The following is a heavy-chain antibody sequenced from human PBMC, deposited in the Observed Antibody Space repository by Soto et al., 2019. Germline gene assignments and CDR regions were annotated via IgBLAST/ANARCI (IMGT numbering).Heavy chain of an antibody. J-gene: IGHJ3*02. Sequence: QVQLVQSGAEVKKPGASVKVSCKASGYTFTSYAMHWVRQAPGQRLEWMGWINAGNGNTKYSQKFQGRVTITRDTSASTAYMGMRSLSSEDTAVYCCARGASMVRGVILDAFDIWGQGTMVTVSS. D-gene: IGHD3-10*01. CDR1: GYTFTSYA. CDR2: INAGNGNT. CDR3: ARGASMVRGVILDAFDI. V-gene: IGHV1-3*01.